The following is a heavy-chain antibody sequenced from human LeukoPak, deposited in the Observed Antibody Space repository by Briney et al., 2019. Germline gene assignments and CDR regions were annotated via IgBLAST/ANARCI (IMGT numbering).Heavy chain of an antibody. CDR1: GFTFSSYA. J-gene: IGHJ4*02. CDR2: ISSGDRT. Sequence: PGVSLRLSCAASGFTFSSYAMTWVRQAPGKGLEWVAGISSGDRTFHAESVKGRFTISRDKSKDALYLQMNSLRAEDTAVYYCAKDATASPYFHWFDNWGQGTQVIVSS. V-gene: IGHV3-23*01. CDR3: AKDATASPYFHWFDN. D-gene: IGHD3-9*01.